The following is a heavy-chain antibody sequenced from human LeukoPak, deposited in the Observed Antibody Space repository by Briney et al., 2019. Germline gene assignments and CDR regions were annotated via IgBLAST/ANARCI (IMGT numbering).Heavy chain of an antibody. CDR2: ISGSGGST. CDR1: GFTFSSYA. V-gene: IGHV3-23*01. J-gene: IGHJ5*02. D-gene: IGHD3-3*01. CDR3: AKNFAYYDFWSGPNGVYNWFDP. Sequence: GGSLRLSCAASGFTFSSYAMSWVRQAPGKGLEWVSAISGSGGSTYYADSVKGRFTISRDNSKNTLYLHMNSLRAEDTAVYYCAKNFAYYDFWSGPNGVYNWFDPWGQGTLVTVSS.